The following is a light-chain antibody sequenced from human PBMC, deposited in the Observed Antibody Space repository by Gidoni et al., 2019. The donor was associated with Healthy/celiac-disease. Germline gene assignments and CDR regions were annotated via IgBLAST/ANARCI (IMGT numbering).Light chain of an antibody. CDR2: LGS. CDR1: QSLLHSNGYNY. Sequence: DIVMTQSPLSMPVTPGEPASISCRSSQSLLHSNGYNYLDLYLQKPGQSPQLLIYLGSNRASGVPDRFSGSGSGTDFTLKISRVEAQDVGVYYCMQALQTPTFGQGTKVEIK. J-gene: IGKJ1*01. V-gene: IGKV2-28*01. CDR3: MQALQTPT.